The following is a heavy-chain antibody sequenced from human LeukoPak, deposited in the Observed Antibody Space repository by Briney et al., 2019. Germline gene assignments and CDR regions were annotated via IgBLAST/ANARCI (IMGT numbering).Heavy chain of an antibody. D-gene: IGHD2-21*02. V-gene: IGHV1-2*02. Sequence: GASVKVSCKASGYTFTDYFIHWVRQAPGQGLDWMGWINPNIGDASYAQKFQDRVTMTRDRSINTAYMELSRLTSDDTAVYYCARMALDGGDSIGFDSWGPGTLVTVSS. J-gene: IGHJ5*01. CDR2: INPNIGDA. CDR3: ARMALDGGDSIGFDS. CDR1: GYTFTDYF.